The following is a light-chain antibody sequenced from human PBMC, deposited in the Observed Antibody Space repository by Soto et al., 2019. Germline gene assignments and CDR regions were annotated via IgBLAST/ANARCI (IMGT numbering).Light chain of an antibody. CDR2: EVS. J-gene: IGLJ3*02. Sequence: QSALTQPASVSGSPGQSITISCTGTNSDVGGYNYVSWYQQHPAKAPKLMIYEVSNRPSGVSNRFSGSKSGSTASLTISGLQAEDEADYYCCSYTTNSAWVFGGGTQLTVL. CDR3: CSYTTNSAWV. V-gene: IGLV2-14*01. CDR1: NSDVGGYNY.